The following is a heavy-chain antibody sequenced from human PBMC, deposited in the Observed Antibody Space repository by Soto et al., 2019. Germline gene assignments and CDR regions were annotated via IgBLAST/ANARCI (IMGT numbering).Heavy chain of an antibody. Sequence: QVQLQQWGAGLLKPSETLSLTCAVYGGSFSGYYWSWIRQPPGKGLEWIGEINHSGSTNYNPSLKSRVTISVDTSKNQFSLKLSSVTAADTAVYYCARGTYGSGSYYKANSYYYYYYMDVWGKGTTVTVSS. D-gene: IGHD3-10*01. CDR2: INHSGST. V-gene: IGHV4-34*01. CDR1: GGSFSGYY. J-gene: IGHJ6*03. CDR3: ARGTYGSGSYYKANSYYYYYYMDV.